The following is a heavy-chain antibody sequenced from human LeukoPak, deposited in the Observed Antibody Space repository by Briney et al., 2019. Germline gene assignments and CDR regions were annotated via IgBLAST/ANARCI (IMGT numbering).Heavy chain of an antibody. CDR3: ARNIVATGPPGEDFWFDP. CDR2: MNPNSGNT. J-gene: IGHJ5*02. D-gene: IGHD5-12*01. CDR1: GYTFTSYD. Sequence: GASVKVSCKASGYTFTSYDINWVRQATGQGLEWMGWMNPNSGNTGYAQKFQGRVTMTRNTSISTAYMELSSLRSEDTAVYYCARNIVATGPPGEDFWFDPWGRGTLVTVSS. V-gene: IGHV1-8*01.